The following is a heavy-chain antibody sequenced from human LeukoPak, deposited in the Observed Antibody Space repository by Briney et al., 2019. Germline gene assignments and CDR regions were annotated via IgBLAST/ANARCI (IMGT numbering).Heavy chain of an antibody. Sequence: GGSLRLSCAASGFTFTTYVMSWVRQAPGKGLEWVSVISDSGGSTYYADSVKGRFTISRDNSKNTRYLQMNSLRADDTAVYYCAKLSGSSCYSPGSYWGHGTLVTVSS. J-gene: IGHJ4*01. CDR2: ISDSGGST. CDR1: GFTFTTYV. CDR3: AKLSGSSCYSPGSY. D-gene: IGHD2-15*01. V-gene: IGHV3-23*01.